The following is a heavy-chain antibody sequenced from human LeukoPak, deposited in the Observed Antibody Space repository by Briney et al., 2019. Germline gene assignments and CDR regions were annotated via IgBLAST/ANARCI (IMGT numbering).Heavy chain of an antibody. CDR1: GFTFSSYG. Sequence: GGSLRLSCAASGFTFSSYGMHWVRQAPGKGLEWVAVISYDGSNKYYADSVKGRFTISRDNSKNTLYLQMSSLRAEDTAVYYCVKDWGWFGELLYDYWGQGTLVTVSS. J-gene: IGHJ4*02. D-gene: IGHD3-10*01. V-gene: IGHV3-30*18. CDR3: VKDWGWFGELLYDY. CDR2: ISYDGSNK.